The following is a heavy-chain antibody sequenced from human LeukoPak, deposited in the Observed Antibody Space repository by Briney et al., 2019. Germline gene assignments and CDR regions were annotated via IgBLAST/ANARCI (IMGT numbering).Heavy chain of an antibody. CDR3: ARVKRHYDILTGYYPEYYFDY. Sequence: SETLSLTCTVSGGSISSYYWSWIRQPAGKGLEWIGRIYTSGSTNYNPSLKSRVTMSVDTSKNQLSLKLSSVTAADTAVYYCARVKRHYDILTGYYPEYYFDYWGQGTLVTVSS. CDR1: GGSISSYY. J-gene: IGHJ4*02. D-gene: IGHD3-9*01. V-gene: IGHV4-4*07. CDR2: IYTSGST.